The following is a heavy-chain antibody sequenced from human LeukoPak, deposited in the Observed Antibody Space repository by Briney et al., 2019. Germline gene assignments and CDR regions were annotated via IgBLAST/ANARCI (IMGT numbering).Heavy chain of an antibody. CDR3: AKGYYDYVWGSYYFDY. V-gene: IGHV3-23*01. D-gene: IGHD3-16*01. CDR1: GFTFSNYA. Sequence: GGSLRLSCAPSGFTFSNYAMGWVRQAPGKGLEWVSGISGGGGNTYYADSVKGRFTISRDNSRNTLYLQMNSLRAEDTAVYYCAKGYYDYVWGSYYFDYWGQGTLVTVSS. CDR2: ISGGGGNT. J-gene: IGHJ4*02.